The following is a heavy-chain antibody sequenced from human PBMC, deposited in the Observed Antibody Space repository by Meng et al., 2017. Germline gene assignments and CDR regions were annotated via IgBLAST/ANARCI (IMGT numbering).Heavy chain of an antibody. CDR1: GFVFSDSA. V-gene: IGHV3-74*01. D-gene: IGHD6-19*01. J-gene: IGHJ4*02. Sequence: EGQVGGAGGGLVQPGGSLKLSCAASGFVFSDSAIHWVRQAPGKGLVWVSRINSDGSSTSYADSVKGRFTISRDNAKNTLYLQMNSLRAEDTAVYYCARDRSSSGFDYWGQGTLVTVSS. CDR2: INSDGSST. CDR3: ARDRSSSGFDY.